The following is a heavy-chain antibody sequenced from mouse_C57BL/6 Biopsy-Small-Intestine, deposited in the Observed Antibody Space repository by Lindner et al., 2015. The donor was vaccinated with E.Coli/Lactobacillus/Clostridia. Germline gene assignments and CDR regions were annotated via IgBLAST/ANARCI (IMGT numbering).Heavy chain of an antibody. D-gene: IGHD1-1*02. Sequence: VQLQESGAEMVRPGASVKLSCKASGYTFISYWMHWVKQRPGQGLEWIGKIDPSDSETHYNQKFKDKATLTVDKSSSTAYMQLNSLTSEDSAVYYCARGIQIYYYDGTKDSYTMDYWGQGTSVTVSS. J-gene: IGHJ4*01. V-gene: IGHV1-52*01. CDR1: GYTFISYW. CDR2: IDPSDSET. CDR3: ARGIQIYYYDGTKDSYTMDY.